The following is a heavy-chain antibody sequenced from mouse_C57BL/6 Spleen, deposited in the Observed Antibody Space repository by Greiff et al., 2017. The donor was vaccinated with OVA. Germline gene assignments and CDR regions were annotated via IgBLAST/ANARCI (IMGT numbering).Heavy chain of an antibody. J-gene: IGHJ1*03. D-gene: IGHD1-1*01. CDR3: ARRVDGSYFDV. CDR1: GFTFSDYY. CDR2: ISNGGGST. Sequence: EVQLVESGGGLVQPGGSLKLSCAASGFTFSDYYMYWVRQTPEKRLEWVAYISNGGGSTYYPDTVKGRFTISRDNAKNTLYLQMSRLKSEDTAMYYCARRVDGSYFDVWGTGTTVTVSS. V-gene: IGHV5-12*01.